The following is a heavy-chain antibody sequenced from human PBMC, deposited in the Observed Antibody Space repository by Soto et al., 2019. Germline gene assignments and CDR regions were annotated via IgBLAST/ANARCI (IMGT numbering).Heavy chain of an antibody. CDR1: GGSVSSGSYY. V-gene: IGHV4-61*01. J-gene: IGHJ4*02. Sequence: PSETLSLTCTVSGGSVSSGSYYWSWIRQPPGKGLEWIGYIYYSGSTNYNPSLKSRVTISVDTSKNQFSLKLSSVTAADTAVYYCARAVYYDSSGPYDYWGQGTLVTVPS. CDR2: IYYSGST. D-gene: IGHD3-22*01. CDR3: ARAVYYDSSGPYDY.